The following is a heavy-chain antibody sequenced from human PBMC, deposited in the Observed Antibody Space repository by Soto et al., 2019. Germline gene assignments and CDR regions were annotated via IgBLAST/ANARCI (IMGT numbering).Heavy chain of an antibody. J-gene: IGHJ4*02. D-gene: IGHD2-8*02. CDR3: GKNYWPLFDF. CDR2: TNEDGSVN. CDR1: GFTFSTYW. V-gene: IGHV3-7*05. Sequence: GGSLRLSCAASGFTFSTYWMSWVRQAPGKGLEWVANTNEDGSVNQYVDSVEGRFTISRDNGKNSLFLQMNNVRPDDTAVYYSGKNYWPLFDFGGQETLVTVS.